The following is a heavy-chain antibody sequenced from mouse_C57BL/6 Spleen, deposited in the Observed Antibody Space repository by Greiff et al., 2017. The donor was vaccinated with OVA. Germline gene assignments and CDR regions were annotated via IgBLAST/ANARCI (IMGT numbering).Heavy chain of an antibody. J-gene: IGHJ1*03. CDR3: ARLRDYDGYFDV. Sequence: QVQLQQPGAELVRPGSSVKLSCKASGYTFTSYWMHWVKQRPIQGLEWIGNIDPSDSETHYNQKFKDKATLTVDKSSSTAYMQLSSLTSEDSAVYYCARLRDYDGYFDVWGTGTTVTVSS. CDR2: IDPSDSET. V-gene: IGHV1-52*01. CDR1: GYTFTSYW. D-gene: IGHD2-4*01.